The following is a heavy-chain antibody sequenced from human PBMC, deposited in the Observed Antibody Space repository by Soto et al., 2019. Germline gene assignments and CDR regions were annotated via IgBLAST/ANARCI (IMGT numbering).Heavy chain of an antibody. Sequence: GALRLSCAASGFTFSSYAMSWVRQAPGKGLEWVSAISGSGGSTYYADSVKGRFTISRDNSNNTLYLEMNSLRAEDTAVYYCAKEWGSGWFRAYFDNWGQGTQVTVSS. CDR1: GFTFSSYA. CDR2: ISGSGGST. J-gene: IGHJ4*02. V-gene: IGHV3-23*01. CDR3: AKEWGSGWFRAYFDN. D-gene: IGHD6-19*01.